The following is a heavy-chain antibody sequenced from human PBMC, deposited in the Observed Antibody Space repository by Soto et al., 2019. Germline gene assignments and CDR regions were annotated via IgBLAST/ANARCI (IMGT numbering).Heavy chain of an antibody. J-gene: IGHJ4*02. Sequence: QVQVQESGPGLVKPSETLSLTCTVSGGSISSSSYYWGCIRQPPGKGLEWIGHVYYSGSTYYNPSLKSRVTISVDTSKNQFSLRLSSVTAADMAVYYCASGTIGTFDYWGQGTLVTVSS. D-gene: IGHD1-1*01. CDR3: ASGTIGTFDY. CDR1: GGSISSSSYY. CDR2: VYYSGST. V-gene: IGHV4-39*01.